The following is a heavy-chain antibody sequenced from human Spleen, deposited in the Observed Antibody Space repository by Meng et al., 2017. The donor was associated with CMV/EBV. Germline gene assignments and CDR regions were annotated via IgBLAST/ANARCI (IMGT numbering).Heavy chain of an antibody. CDR3: ARDLVGYDAFDV. D-gene: IGHD3-22*01. Sequence: ASVKVSCKASGYNFITYYIHWVRQAPGQGLEWMGRINPDGGTTTYSQKFQGAITLTSDTSTTTVFLELSSLKSEDTAIYYCARDLVGYDAFDVWGQGTMVTVSS. CDR2: INPDGGTT. CDR1: GYNFITYY. V-gene: IGHV1-46*01. J-gene: IGHJ3*01.